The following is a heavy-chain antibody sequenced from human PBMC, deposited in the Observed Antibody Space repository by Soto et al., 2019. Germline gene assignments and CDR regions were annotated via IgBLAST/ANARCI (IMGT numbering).Heavy chain of an antibody. Sequence: ASVKVSCKASGYTFNSYAMHWVRQAPGQRLEWMGWINAGNGNTKYSQKFQGRVTITRDTSASTAYMELSSLRSEDTAVYYCARGVAGPLHWFDPWGQGTLVTVSS. CDR3: ARGVAGPLHWFDP. D-gene: IGHD6-19*01. CDR2: INAGNGNT. CDR1: GYTFNSYA. J-gene: IGHJ5*02. V-gene: IGHV1-3*01.